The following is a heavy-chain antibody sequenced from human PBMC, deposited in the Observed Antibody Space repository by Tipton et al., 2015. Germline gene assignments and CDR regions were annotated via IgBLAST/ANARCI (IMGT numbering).Heavy chain of an antibody. CDR3: ARALTAYYYDSGGSTYYFDS. CDR1: GFTFSSDW. D-gene: IGHD3-22*01. J-gene: IGHJ4*02. CDR2: INSDGGST. V-gene: IGHV3-74*01. Sequence: SLRLSCAASGFTFSSDWMHWVRQAPGKGLVWVSRINSDGGSTSYADSVEGRFTISRDNTKTTLYLQMNGLRAEDTAVYFCARALTAYYYDSGGSTYYFDSWGQGTLVTVSS.